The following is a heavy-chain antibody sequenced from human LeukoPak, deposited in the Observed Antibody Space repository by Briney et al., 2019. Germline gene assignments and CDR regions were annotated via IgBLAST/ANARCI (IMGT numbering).Heavy chain of an antibody. V-gene: IGHV3-30*18. CDR3: AKPPSYSLGNVDY. CDR1: GFTFSSYG. J-gene: IGHJ4*02. D-gene: IGHD7-27*01. CDR2: ISYDGSNK. Sequence: GRSLRLSCAASGFTFSSYGMHWVRQAPGKGLEWVAVISYDGSNKYYADSVKGRFTISRDNSKNTLYLQMNSLRAEDTAVYYCAKPPSYSLGNVDYWGQGTLVTVSS.